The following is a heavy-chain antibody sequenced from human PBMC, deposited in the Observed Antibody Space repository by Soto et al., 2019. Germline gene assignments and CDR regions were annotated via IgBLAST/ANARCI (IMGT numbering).Heavy chain of an antibody. CDR2: IKSKTDGGTT. CDR3: TTAHYYDSSGPLKNY. Sequence: GGSLRLSCAASGFTFSNAWMSWVRQAPGKGLEWVGRIKSKTDGGTTDYAAPVKGRFTISRDDSKNTLYLQMNSLKTEDTAVYYCTTAHYYDSSGPLKNYWGQGTLVTVSS. CDR1: GFTFSNAW. V-gene: IGHV3-15*01. J-gene: IGHJ4*02. D-gene: IGHD3-22*01.